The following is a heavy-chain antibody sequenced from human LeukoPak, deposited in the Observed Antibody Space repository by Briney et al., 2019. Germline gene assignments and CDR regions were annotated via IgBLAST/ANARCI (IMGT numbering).Heavy chain of an antibody. D-gene: IGHD2-2*02. J-gene: IGHJ6*04. CDR3: ARYPLQYYYYFLDV. V-gene: IGHV3-11*01. Sequence: PGGSLRLSCTASGFTFGDYYMTWIRQAPGKGLDWLSHINGDGTTIHYAESVKGRFTISRDNGKKSVYLHINSLRAEDTAVYYCARYPLQYYYYFLDVWGKGTTVTVSS. CDR1: GFTFGDYY. CDR2: INGDGTTI.